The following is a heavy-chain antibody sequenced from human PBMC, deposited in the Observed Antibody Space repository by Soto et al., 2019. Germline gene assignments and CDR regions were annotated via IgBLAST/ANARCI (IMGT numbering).Heavy chain of an antibody. CDR2: IYYSGST. CDR1: GGSISSGGYY. D-gene: IGHD3-16*01. Sequence: SETLSLTCTVSGGSISSGGYYWSWIRQHPGKGLEWIGYIYYSGSTYYNPSLKSRVTISVDTSKNQFSLKLSSVTAADTAVYYCARDGAPRNAFDIWGQGTMVTVS. CDR3: ARDGAPRNAFDI. V-gene: IGHV4-31*03. J-gene: IGHJ3*02.